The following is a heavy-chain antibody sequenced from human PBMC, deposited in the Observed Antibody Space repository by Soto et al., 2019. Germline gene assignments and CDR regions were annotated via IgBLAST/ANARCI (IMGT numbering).Heavy chain of an antibody. J-gene: IGHJ6*03. D-gene: IGHD5-12*01. Sequence: VQLVQSGAEEKKPGASVQVSCKTSGDSFNDYYIHWVRQAPGQGLEWMGWINPNGGVTKYAQKFQGRVTVTRDTSIRTVYMELSSLRSDDTAVYYCARESGGATATLDYYYFYMDVWGKGTTVTVSS. CDR3: ARESGGATATLDYYYFYMDV. V-gene: IGHV1-2*02. CDR2: INPNGGVT. CDR1: GDSFNDYY.